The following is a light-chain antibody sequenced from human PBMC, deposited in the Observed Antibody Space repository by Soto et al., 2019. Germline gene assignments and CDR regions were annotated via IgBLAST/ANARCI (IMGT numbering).Light chain of an antibody. CDR3: MQGTHRPYT. CDR1: QSLAHSDGNTY. J-gene: IGKJ2*01. CDR2: KVS. Sequence: DVVMTQSPLSLPVTLGQPASISCRSSQSLAHSDGNTYLNWFQQRPGQSPRRLIYKVSNRDSGVPDRFSGRGSVPDFTLTISRVEAEDVGVYYCMQGTHRPYTFGQGTKLEIK. V-gene: IGKV2-30*02.